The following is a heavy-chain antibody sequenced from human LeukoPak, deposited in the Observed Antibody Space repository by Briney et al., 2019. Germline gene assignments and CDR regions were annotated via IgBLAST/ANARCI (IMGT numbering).Heavy chain of an antibody. CDR2: IYYSGST. CDR1: GGSISSGGYS. D-gene: IGHD6-19*01. CDR3: ARGRLGPWLVRSRDPDGMDV. V-gene: IGHV4-31*03. Sequence: PSETLSLTCTVSGGSISSGGYSWSWIRQHPGKGLEWIGYIYYSGSTYYNPSLKSRVTISVDTSKNQFSLKLSSVTAADTAVYYCARGRLGPWLVRSRDPDGMDVWGQGTTVTVSS. J-gene: IGHJ6*02.